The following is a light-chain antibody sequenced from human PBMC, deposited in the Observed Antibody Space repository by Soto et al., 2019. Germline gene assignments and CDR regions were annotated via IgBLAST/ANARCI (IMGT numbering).Light chain of an antibody. CDR2: GAS. J-gene: IGKJ1*01. CDR3: QQYNYWWT. Sequence: EMVMTQSPDTLSVSPGERATLSCRASQSIRNDLAWYQQKPGQAPRLLIYGASTRATGIPARFSGSGSGTEFTLSISSLQSEDSAVYYCQQYNYWWTFGQRTKVDIK. V-gene: IGKV3-15*01. CDR1: QSIRND.